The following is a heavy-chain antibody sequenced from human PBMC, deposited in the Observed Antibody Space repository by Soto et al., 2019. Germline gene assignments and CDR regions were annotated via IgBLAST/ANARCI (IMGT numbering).Heavy chain of an antibody. D-gene: IGHD2-2*01. V-gene: IGHV1-46*01. Sequence: ASVKVSCKASGCTFTSYFITWVLQAPGQGVEWVGRINPTGGGTIYAKKFQGRVTVSRDTSTSTVYIELGSLTSKDTAVYYCARGSYASNVFIMDVWGQGTTVTVSS. CDR1: GCTFTSYF. J-gene: IGHJ6*02. CDR2: INPTGGGT. CDR3: ARGSYASNVFIMDV.